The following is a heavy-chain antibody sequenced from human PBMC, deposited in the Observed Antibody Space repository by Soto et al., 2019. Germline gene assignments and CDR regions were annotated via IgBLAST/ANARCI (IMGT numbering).Heavy chain of an antibody. Sequence: SETLSLTCTVSGGSVSSGSYYWSWIRQPPGRGLEWIGYIYYSGSTNYNPSLKSRVTISVDTSKNQFSLQLNSVTPEDTAVYYCARDRLVITTTPMDWFDPWGQGTLVTVSS. D-gene: IGHD3-22*01. CDR3: ARDRLVITTTPMDWFDP. J-gene: IGHJ5*02. CDR1: GGSVSSGSYY. CDR2: IYYSGST. V-gene: IGHV4-61*01.